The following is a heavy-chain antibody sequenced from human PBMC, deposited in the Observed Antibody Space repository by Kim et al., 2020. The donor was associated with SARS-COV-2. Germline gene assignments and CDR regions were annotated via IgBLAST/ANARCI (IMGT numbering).Heavy chain of an antibody. CDR3: ARAAAISSYYYYCMDV. J-gene: IGHJ6*02. V-gene: IGHV1-69*13. Sequence: SVKVSCKASGCTFSSYAISWVRQAPGQGLEWMGWIIPIIGTANYAQKFQGRVAITLDASTSTAYMQLSSLRAEDTAVYYCARAAAISSYYYYCMDVWG. CDR2: IIPIIGTA. D-gene: IGHD2-2*01. CDR1: GCTFSSYA.